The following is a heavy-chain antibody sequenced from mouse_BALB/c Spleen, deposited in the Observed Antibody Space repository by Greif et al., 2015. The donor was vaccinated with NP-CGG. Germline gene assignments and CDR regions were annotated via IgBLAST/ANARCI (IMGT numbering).Heavy chain of an antibody. CDR2: ISGGGSYT. D-gene: IGHD1-2*01. J-gene: IGHJ2*01. CDR1: GFTFSSYG. V-gene: IGHV5-9-2*01. CDR3: ARRDTTAAFDY. Sequence: EVQRVESGGGLVKPGGSLKLSCAASGFTFSSYGMSWVRQTPEKRLEWVATISGGGSYTYYPDSVKGRFTISRDNAKNNLCLQMSSLRSEDTALYYCARRDTTAAFDYWGQGTTLTVSS.